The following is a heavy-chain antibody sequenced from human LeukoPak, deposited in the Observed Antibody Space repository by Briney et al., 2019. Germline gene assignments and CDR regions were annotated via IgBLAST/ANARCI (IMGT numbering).Heavy chain of an antibody. CDR1: GGSFIGFH. J-gene: IGHJ2*01. CDR2: INHSGST. V-gene: IGHV4-34*01. Sequence: SETLSLTCAVYGGSFIGFHWNWIRQAPEKGLEWIGDINHSGSTNYNPSLKSRVTMSVDTSKNQFSLKLSSVTAADTAVYYCASVAGYFDLWGRGTLVTVSP. CDR3: ASVAGYFDL.